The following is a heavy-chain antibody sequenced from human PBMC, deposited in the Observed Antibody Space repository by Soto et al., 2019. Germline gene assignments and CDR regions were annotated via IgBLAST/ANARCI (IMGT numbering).Heavy chain of an antibody. CDR2: IYHSGST. CDR1: GGSISSSNW. V-gene: IGHV4-4*02. CDR3: ARSPDSSGYYPRWYYYGMDV. J-gene: IGHJ6*02. D-gene: IGHD3-22*01. Sequence: QVQLQESGPGLVKPSGTLSLTCAVSGGSISSSNWWSWVRQPPGKGLEWIGEIYHSGSTNYNPSLTRRVTISAEKSKNQFALKLSSVTAADTAVYYCARSPDSSGYYPRWYYYGMDVWGQGTTVTVSS.